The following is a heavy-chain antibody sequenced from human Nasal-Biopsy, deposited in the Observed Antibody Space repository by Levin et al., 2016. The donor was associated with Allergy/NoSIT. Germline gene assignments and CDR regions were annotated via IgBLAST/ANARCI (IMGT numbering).Heavy chain of an antibody. Sequence: GESLKISCAASGFTFSGYAMSWVRQAPGKGLEWVSGINWNGGSTGYADSVEGRFTISRDNAKNSLYLQMNSLRAEDTALYHCARARGAASVYNAFDIWGQGTMITVSS. CDR3: ARARGAASVYNAFDI. CDR2: INWNGGST. D-gene: IGHD3-10*01. J-gene: IGHJ3*02. CDR1: GFTFSGYA. V-gene: IGHV3-20*01.